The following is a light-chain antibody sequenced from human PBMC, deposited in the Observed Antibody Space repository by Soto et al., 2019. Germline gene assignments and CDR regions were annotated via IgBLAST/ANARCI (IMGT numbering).Light chain of an antibody. CDR2: GNS. CDR3: QSYDSSLSVV. V-gene: IGLV1-40*01. Sequence: QSVLTQPPSVSGAPGQRVTISCTGSSSNIGAGYDVHWYQQLPGTAPKLLIYGNSNRPSGVPDRFSGSKSGTSASLAITKLQAEDEADYYCQSYDSSLSVVFGGWTKVTVL. CDR1: SSNIGAGYD. J-gene: IGLJ2*01.